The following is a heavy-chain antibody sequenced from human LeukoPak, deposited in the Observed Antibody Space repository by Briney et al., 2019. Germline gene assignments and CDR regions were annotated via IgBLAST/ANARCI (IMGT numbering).Heavy chain of an antibody. CDR3: ARDIGGRSNWNPDCYMDV. D-gene: IGHD1-20*01. CDR2: ISGSGGST. Sequence: PGGSLRLSCAASGFTFSSYAMSWVRQAPGKGLEWVSAISGSGGSTYYADSVKGRFTISRDNAKNSLYLQMNSLRAEDTAVYYCARDIGGRSNWNPDCYMDVWGKGTTVTVSS. J-gene: IGHJ6*03. V-gene: IGHV3-23*01. CDR1: GFTFSSYA.